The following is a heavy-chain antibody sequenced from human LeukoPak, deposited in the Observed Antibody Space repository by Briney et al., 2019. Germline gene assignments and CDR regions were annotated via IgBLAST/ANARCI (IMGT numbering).Heavy chain of an antibody. V-gene: IGHV3-21*05. Sequence: PGGSLRLSCAASGFTFSSYAMSWVRQAPGKGLEWVSYISSSSSYTNYADSVKGRFTISRDNAKNSLYLQMNSLRAEDTAVYYCSYLRYFDWPRGKGGMDVWGKGTTVTVSS. J-gene: IGHJ6*04. CDR3: SYLRYFDWPRGKGGMDV. D-gene: IGHD3-9*01. CDR2: ISSSSSYT. CDR1: GFTFSSYA.